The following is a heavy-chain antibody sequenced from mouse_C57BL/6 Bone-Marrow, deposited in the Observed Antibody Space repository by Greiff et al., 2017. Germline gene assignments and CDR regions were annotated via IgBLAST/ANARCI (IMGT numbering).Heavy chain of an antibody. CDR3: ARGSSWYFDV. V-gene: IGHV3-8*01. CDR1: GYSITSDY. CDR2: ISYSGST. J-gene: IGHJ1*03. D-gene: IGHD1-3*01. Sequence: EVQGVESGPGLAKPSQTLSLTCSVTGYSITSDYWNWIRKFPGNKLEYMGYISYSGSTYYNPSLKRRISITRDTSKNQYYLQLNSVTTKDTATYYYARGSSWYFDVWGTGTTVTVSS.